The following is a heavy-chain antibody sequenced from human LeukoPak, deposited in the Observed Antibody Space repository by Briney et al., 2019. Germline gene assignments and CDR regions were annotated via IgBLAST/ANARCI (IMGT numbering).Heavy chain of an antibody. V-gene: IGHV1-69*13. J-gene: IGHJ4*02. D-gene: IGHD6-6*01. CDR1: GGTFSSYA. CDR3: ARYVWGPHVEYSSSSPYFDY. Sequence: GASVKVSCKASGGTFSSYAISWVRQAPGQGLEWMGGIIPIFGTANYAQKFQGRVTITADESTSTAYMELSSLRSEDTAVYYCARYVWGPHVEYSSSSPYFDYWGQGTLVTVSS. CDR2: IIPIFGTA.